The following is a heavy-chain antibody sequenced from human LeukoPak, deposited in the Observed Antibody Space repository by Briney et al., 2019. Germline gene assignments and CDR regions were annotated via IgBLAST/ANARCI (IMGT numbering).Heavy chain of an antibody. V-gene: IGHV3-23*01. J-gene: IGHJ4*02. CDR1: GFTFSSHG. CDR3: AKDAGAGYYDSSGYYPKLYYFDY. CDR2: ISGSGGST. Sequence: GGSLRLSCAASGFTFSSHGMSWVRQAPGKGLEWVSAISGSGGSTYYADSVKGRFTMSRDNSKNTLYLQMNSLRAEDMALYYCAKDAGAGYYDSSGYYPKLYYFDYWGQGTLVTVSS. D-gene: IGHD3-22*01.